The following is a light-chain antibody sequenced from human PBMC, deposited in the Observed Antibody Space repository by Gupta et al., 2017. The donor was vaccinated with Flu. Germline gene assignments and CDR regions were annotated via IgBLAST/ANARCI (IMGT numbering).Light chain of an antibody. J-gene: IGKJ1*01. CDR3: QQSDSKPRT. V-gene: IGKV1-39*01. CDR2: AAS. Sequence: PSSLSASVGDEVTITCRASQSINNYLDWYQQKPGTAPKLLIYAASSLESGVPLRFSGSGSGTDFTLTISSLLPEDFATYYCQQSDSKPRTFGQGTKVEIK. CDR1: QSINNY.